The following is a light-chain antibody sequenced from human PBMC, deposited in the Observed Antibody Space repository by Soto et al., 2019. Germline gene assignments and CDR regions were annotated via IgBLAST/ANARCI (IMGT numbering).Light chain of an antibody. J-gene: IGKJ4*01. CDR1: QSVSSY. CDR2: DAS. CDR3: RQRSNWLT. V-gene: IGKV3-11*01. Sequence: EIVLTQSPATLSLSPGERATLSCRASQSVSSYLAWYQQKPRQAPRLLIYDASNRATGIPARFSGSGSGTAFTLTISSLEPEDFAVYYCRQRSNWLTFGGGTKVDIK.